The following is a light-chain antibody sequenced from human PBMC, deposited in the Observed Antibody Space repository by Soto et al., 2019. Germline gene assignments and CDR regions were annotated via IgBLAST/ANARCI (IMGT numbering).Light chain of an antibody. Sequence: EIVLTQSPGTLSLSPGERATLSCRASQIVTSSYLAWYQQKPGQSPRLLIYGASSRATGIPDRFSGSGSGTDFTFTISRLEPEDFAVYYCQQYGMSPAFGGGTKVEIK. J-gene: IGKJ4*01. V-gene: IGKV3-20*01. CDR2: GAS. CDR1: QIVTSSY. CDR3: QQYGMSPA.